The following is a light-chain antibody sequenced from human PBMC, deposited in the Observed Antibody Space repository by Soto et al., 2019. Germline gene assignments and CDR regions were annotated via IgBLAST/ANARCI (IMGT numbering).Light chain of an antibody. Sequence: QSVLTQPASVSGSAGQSITISCTGTSSDVGSYNYVSWYQQHPGKAPKLMIYEVRNRPSGVSDRFSGSKSGKTASLTIFGLQAEDEADYYCSSYTTSTTQVFGGGTKVTVL. CDR2: EVR. CDR3: SSYTTSTTQV. CDR1: SSDVGSYNY. J-gene: IGLJ2*01. V-gene: IGLV2-14*01.